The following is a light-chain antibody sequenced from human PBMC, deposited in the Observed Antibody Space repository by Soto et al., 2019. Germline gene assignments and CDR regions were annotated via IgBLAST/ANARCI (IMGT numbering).Light chain of an antibody. CDR1: QIFSSDH. CDR2: GAS. V-gene: IGKV3-20*01. J-gene: IGKJ2*01. CDR3: QQYGDSPST. Sequence: EVVLTQSPGTLSLSPGERATLSCRASQIFSSDHLAWYQQKPGQAPRLLIYGASTRATHIPDRFSGSGSGTDFTLTISRLEPEDSAVYLCQQYGDSPSTFGQGTKLEIK.